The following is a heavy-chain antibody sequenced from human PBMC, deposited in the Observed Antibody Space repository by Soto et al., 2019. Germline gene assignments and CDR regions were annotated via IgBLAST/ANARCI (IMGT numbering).Heavy chain of an antibody. CDR1: GYTFTSYG. CDR3: ARQYVPYYDFWSGPPNAFDI. J-gene: IGHJ3*02. D-gene: IGHD3-3*01. Sequence: GASVKVSCKASGYTFTSYGISWVRQAPGQGLELMGWISAYNGNTNYAQKLQGRVTMTTDTSTSTAYMELRSLRSDDTAVYYCARQYVPYYDFWSGPPNAFDIWGQGTMVTVSS. CDR2: ISAYNGNT. V-gene: IGHV1-18*01.